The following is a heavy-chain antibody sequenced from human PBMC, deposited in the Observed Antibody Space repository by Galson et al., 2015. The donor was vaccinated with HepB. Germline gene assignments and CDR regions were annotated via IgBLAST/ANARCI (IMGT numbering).Heavy chain of an antibody. J-gene: IGHJ4*02. CDR2: IYYDGDT. Sequence: ETLSLTCSVSHGSINNYYWSWIRQSPGNRLEWIGYIYYDGDTTYNPSLGYRVGMSVDTSINQVSLWLTSVTAADTAVYYCARHPGRGSVGYAFDLWGQGTPVTVSA. D-gene: IGHD5-12*01. CDR3: ARHPGRGSVGYAFDL. CDR1: HGSINNYY. V-gene: IGHV4-59*08.